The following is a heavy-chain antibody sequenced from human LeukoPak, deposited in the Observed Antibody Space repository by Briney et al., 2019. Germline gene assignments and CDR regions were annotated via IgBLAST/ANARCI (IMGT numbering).Heavy chain of an antibody. V-gene: IGHV4-59*01. D-gene: IGHD2-2*02. CDR1: DCSIGSYD. Sequence: SESLSLTCIVSDCSIGSYDGSWIRQPPWKGLEWMGYIYYSGNTNYNPSLKSRVTILLDTSKNQFSLKLSSVTAADTAVYYCAGVIGYCSSTSCYRVYYGMDVWGQGTTVTVSS. CDR2: IYYSGNT. J-gene: IGHJ6*02. CDR3: AGVIGYCSSTSCYRVYYGMDV.